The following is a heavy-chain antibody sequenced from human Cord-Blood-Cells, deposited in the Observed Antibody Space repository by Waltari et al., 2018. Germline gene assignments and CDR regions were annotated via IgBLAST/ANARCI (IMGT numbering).Heavy chain of an antibody. CDR3: ARVQGGATDAFDI. V-gene: IGHV4-39*07. D-gene: IGHD1-26*01. CDR2: IYYSGST. CDR1: GGSISSSSYY. J-gene: IGHJ3*02. Sequence: QLQLQESGPGLVKPSETLSLTCTVSGGSISSSSYYWGWIRQPPGKGLEWIGSIYYSGSTYSNPSLKSRVTISVDTSKNQFSLKLSSVTAADTAVYYCARVQGGATDAFDIWGQGTMVTVSS.